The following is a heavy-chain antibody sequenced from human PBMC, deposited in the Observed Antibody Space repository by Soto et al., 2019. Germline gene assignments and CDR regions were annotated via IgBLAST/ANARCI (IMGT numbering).Heavy chain of an antibody. CDR3: ARGYYYDSSGHTPGWY. CDR1: GYTFTSYG. Sequence: QVQLVQSGAEVKKPGASVKVSCKASGYTFTSYGISWVRQAPGQGLEWMGWISAYNGKTNYAQKLQGRVTMTTDTSTSTAYMELRSLRYDDTAVYYCARGYYYDSSGHTPGWYWGQGTLVTVSS. D-gene: IGHD3-22*01. CDR2: ISAYNGKT. J-gene: IGHJ4*02. V-gene: IGHV1-18*01.